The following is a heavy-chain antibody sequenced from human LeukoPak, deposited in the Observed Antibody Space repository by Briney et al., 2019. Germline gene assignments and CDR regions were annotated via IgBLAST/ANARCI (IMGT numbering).Heavy chain of an antibody. D-gene: IGHD6-19*01. CDR2: IYYRGNT. J-gene: IGHJ5*02. V-gene: IGHV4-59*01. CDR3: ARMYSSGWYDWFDP. CDR1: GGSISTYY. Sequence: SETLSLTCTVSGGSISTYYWSWIRQPPGKGLEWIGYIYYRGNTNYNPSLQSRVSISVDTSKNQFSLKLSSVTAADTAVYYCARMYSSGWYDWFDPWGQGTLVTVSS.